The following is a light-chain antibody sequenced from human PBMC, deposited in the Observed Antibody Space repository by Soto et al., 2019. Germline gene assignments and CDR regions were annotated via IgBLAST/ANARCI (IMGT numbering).Light chain of an antibody. V-gene: IGKV3-11*01. CDR2: ETS. J-gene: IGKJ1*01. Sequence: EIVLTQSPATLSLSPGDRATLSCRASQSISRALVWYQQRPGQDPRLLIYETSNRATGIPARFSGSGSGTDFTLTISSLEHEDFAVYYCQQRSIGPTFGQGTRVEIK. CDR3: QQRSIGPT. CDR1: QSISRA.